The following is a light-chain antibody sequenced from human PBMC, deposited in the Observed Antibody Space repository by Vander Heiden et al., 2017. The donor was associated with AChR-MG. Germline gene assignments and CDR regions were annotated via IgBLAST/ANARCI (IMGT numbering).Light chain of an antibody. Sequence: DIVMTQSPDSLAVSLGERATINCKSSQSVLYSSNNKNYLAWYQQKPGQPPKLLIYWASTRESGVPDRFSGSGSGTDFTLTISLQAEDVAVYYCQQEDSTLRTFGQRTKVEIK. CDR3: QQEDSTLRT. J-gene: IGKJ1*01. CDR2: WAS. CDR1: QSVLYSSNNKNY. V-gene: IGKV4-1*01.